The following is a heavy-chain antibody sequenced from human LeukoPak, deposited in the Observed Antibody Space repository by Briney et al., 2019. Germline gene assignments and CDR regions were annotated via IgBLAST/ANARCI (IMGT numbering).Heavy chain of an antibody. CDR1: GFTFSSYW. CDR3: ANSQLRFLEWLVY. V-gene: IGHV3-7*01. CDR2: IKQDGSEK. Sequence: GGSLRLSCAASGFTFSSYWMSWVRQAPGKGLEWVANIKQDGSEKYYVDSVKGRFTISRDNTKNSLYLQMNSLRAEDTAVYYCANSQLRFLEWLVYWGQGTLVTVSS. D-gene: IGHD3-3*01. J-gene: IGHJ4*02.